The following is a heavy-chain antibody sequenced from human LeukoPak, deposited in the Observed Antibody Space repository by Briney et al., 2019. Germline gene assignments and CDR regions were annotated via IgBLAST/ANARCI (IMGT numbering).Heavy chain of an antibody. CDR3: ARDVGSTWYALEY. Sequence: PGGSLRLSCAASAFTFSSYSMNWVRQAPGKGLEWVSSISSRSSYIYYADSVKGRFTISRDNAKNSLYLQMNSLRAEDMALYYCARDVGSTWYALEYWGQGTLVTVSS. J-gene: IGHJ4*02. CDR2: ISSRSSYI. D-gene: IGHD6-13*01. CDR1: AFTFSSYS. V-gene: IGHV3-21*04.